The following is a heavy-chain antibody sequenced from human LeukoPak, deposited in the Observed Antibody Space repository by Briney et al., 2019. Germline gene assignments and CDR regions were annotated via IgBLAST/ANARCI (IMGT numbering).Heavy chain of an antibody. CDR1: GGSISSSSYH. D-gene: IGHD2-2*01. CDR3: AREGSSTSCLDY. J-gene: IGHJ4*02. CDR2: MSYSGAT. V-gene: IGHV4-39*02. Sequence: SETLSLTCTVSGGSISSSSYHWGWIRQSPGEGLQWITSMSYSGATYYNPSLQSRVTISVDTSKNQFSLKLYSVTAADTAVYYCAREGSSTSCLDYWGQGTLVTVSS.